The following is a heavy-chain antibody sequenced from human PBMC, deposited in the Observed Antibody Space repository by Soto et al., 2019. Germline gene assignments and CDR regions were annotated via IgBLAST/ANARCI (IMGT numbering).Heavy chain of an antibody. D-gene: IGHD3-22*01. CDR3: ARDLSLSGYYSYYFDY. CDR1: GFTFSSYG. V-gene: IGHV3-33*01. CDR2: IWYDGSNK. Sequence: GGSLRLSCAASGFTFSSYGMHWVRQAPGKGLEWVAVIWYDGSNKYYADSVKGRFTISRDNSKNTLYLQMNSLRAEDTAVYYCARDLSLSGYYSYYFDYWGQGTLATVSS. J-gene: IGHJ4*02.